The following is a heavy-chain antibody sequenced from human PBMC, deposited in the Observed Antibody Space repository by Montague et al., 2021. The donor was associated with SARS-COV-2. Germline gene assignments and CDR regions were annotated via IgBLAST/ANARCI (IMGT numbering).Heavy chain of an antibody. CDR2: IYYSGST. J-gene: IGHJ4*02. CDR1: GGSISSSSYY. V-gene: IGHV4-39*01. CDR3: ARHKRWRIAAAGRDFDY. D-gene: IGHD6-13*01. Sequence: SETLSLTCTVSGGSISSSSYYWGWIRQPPGEGLEWIGSIYYSGSTYYNPSLKSRVTISVDTSKNQSSLKLSSVTAADTAVYYCARHKRWRIAAAGRDFDYWGQGTLVTVSS.